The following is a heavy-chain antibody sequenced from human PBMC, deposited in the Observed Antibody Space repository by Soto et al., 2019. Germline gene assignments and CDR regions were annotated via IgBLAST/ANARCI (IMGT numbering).Heavy chain of an antibody. D-gene: IGHD3-22*01. Sequence: SETLSLTCTVSGGSISSYYWSWIRQPPGKGLEWIGYIYYSGSTNYNPSLTSRVTISVDTSKNQFSLKLSSVTAADTAVCYCAREYYYDSSGYVNWLDPWGQGTLVTVSS. V-gene: IGHV4-59*01. CDR3: AREYYYDSSGYVNWLDP. CDR1: GGSISSYY. J-gene: IGHJ5*02. CDR2: IYYSGST.